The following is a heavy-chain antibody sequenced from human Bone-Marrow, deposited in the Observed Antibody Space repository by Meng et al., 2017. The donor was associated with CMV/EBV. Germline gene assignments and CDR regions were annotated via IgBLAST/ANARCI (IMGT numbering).Heavy chain of an antibody. CDR1: GFTFNNYA. CDR3: AVVPAATRFYYYYGMDV. Sequence: GGSLRLSCAASGFTFNNYAMSWVRQAPGKGLEWVSSISSSSSYIYYADSVKGRFTISRDNAKNSLYLQMNSLRAEDTAVYYCAVVPAATRFYYYYGMDVWGQGTTVTGSS. V-gene: IGHV3-21*01. D-gene: IGHD2-2*01. J-gene: IGHJ6*01. CDR2: ISSSSSYI.